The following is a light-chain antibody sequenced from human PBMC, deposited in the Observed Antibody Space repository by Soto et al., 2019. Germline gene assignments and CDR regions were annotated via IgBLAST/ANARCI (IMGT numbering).Light chain of an antibody. CDR3: SQYSRPPWK. J-gene: IGKJ1*01. CDR1: QRISSSY. CDR2: GAT. Sequence: LALSRGAVRRDGWECGTRSWRDRQRISSSYLAWYQQRRGQAPRLPIYGATSRATGIPDRFSGSGSGPDSTLTISRLEPEDSAVHSRSQYSRPPWKCRQGTKVDIK. V-gene: IGKV3-20*01.